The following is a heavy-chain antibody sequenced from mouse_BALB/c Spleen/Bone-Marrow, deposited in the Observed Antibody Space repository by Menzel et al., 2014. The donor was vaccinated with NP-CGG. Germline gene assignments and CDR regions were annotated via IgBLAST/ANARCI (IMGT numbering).Heavy chain of an antibody. J-gene: IGHJ1*01. V-gene: IGHV1-80*01. CDR2: IYPGDGDT. CDR1: GYALSSYW. Sequence: LQESGAELVRPESSVKISCKASGYALSSYWMNWVKQRPGQGLEWIGQIYPGDGDTNYNGKFKGKATLTADKSSSTAYMQLSSLTSEDSAVYFCARRVYGNYWYFDVWGAGTTVTVSS. CDR3: ARRVYGNYWYFDV. D-gene: IGHD2-1*01.